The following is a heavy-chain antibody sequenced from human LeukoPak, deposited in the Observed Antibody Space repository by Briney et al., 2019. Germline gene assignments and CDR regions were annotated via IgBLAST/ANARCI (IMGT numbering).Heavy chain of an antibody. J-gene: IGHJ3*02. Sequence: GGSLRLSCAASGFTFSSYAMSWVRQAPGKGLEWVANIKHDGSEKYYVDSVKGRFTISRDNAKNSLYLQMDSLRAEDTAVYYCAKIHSDSGSYWNIWGQGTMVTVSS. CDR2: IKHDGSEK. CDR3: AKIHSDSGSYWNI. CDR1: GFTFSSYA. V-gene: IGHV3-7*01. D-gene: IGHD1-26*01.